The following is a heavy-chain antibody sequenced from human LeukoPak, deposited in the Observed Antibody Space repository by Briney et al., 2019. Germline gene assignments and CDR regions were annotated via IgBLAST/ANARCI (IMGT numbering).Heavy chain of an antibody. D-gene: IGHD2-2*02. CDR2: MWYDGSNK. Sequence: GGSLRLSCAASGFAFSSYGMHWVRQAPGKGLEWVAVMWYDGSNKYYADSVKGRFTISRDNSKNTLYLQMNSLRAEDTAVYYCAISGYCSSTSCYTFDYWGQGTLVTVSS. CDR1: GFAFSSYG. V-gene: IGHV3-30*02. CDR3: AISGYCSSTSCYTFDY. J-gene: IGHJ4*02.